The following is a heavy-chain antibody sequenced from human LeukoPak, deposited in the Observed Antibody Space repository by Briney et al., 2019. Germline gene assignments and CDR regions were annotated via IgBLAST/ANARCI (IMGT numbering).Heavy chain of an antibody. Sequence: SETLSLTCVVSGSSISPYYWSWIRQSPGKGLEWIGYIDPSGSANYNPSLKSRVTISVDTSKNQFSLKLSSVTAADTAVYYCARVGDWLLTHFDYWGQGTLVTVSS. J-gene: IGHJ4*02. CDR1: GSSISPYY. CDR2: IDPSGSA. CDR3: ARVGDWLLTHFDY. D-gene: IGHD3-9*01. V-gene: IGHV4-59*12.